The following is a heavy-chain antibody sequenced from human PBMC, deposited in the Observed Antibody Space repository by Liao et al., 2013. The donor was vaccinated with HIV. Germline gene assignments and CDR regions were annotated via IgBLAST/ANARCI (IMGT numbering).Heavy chain of an antibody. Sequence: QVQLQQWGAGLVKPSETLSLTCVVYGGSFSGYYWTWIRQPPGKGLEWIGEINHTGNSNNNPSLKSRVTMSVDTSKNQFSLKLSSVTAADTAVYYCARESIVVVPAAARGGGYYYYMDVWGKGTTVTVSS. D-gene: IGHD2-2*01. J-gene: IGHJ6*03. CDR1: GGSFSGYY. CDR3: ARESIVVVPAAARGGGYYYYMDV. CDR2: INHTGNS. V-gene: IGHV4-34*02.